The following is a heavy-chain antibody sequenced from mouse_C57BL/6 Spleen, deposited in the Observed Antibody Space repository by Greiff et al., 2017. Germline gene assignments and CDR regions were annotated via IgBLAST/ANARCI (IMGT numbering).Heavy chain of an antibody. J-gene: IGHJ4*01. CDR1: GYTFTSYW. V-gene: IGHV1-59*01. Sequence: QVQLQQPGAELVRPGTSVKLSCKASGYTFTSYWMHWVKQRPGQGLEWIGVIDPSDSYTNYNQKFKGKATLTVDTSSSTAYMQLSSLTSEDSAVXYCARRRVYYAMDYWGQGTSVTVSS. CDR2: IDPSDSYT. CDR3: ARRRVYYAMDY.